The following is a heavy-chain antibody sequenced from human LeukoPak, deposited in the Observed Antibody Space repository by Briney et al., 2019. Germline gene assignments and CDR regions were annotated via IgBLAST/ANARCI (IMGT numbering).Heavy chain of an antibody. CDR2: ISGGSGTT. V-gene: IGHV3-23*01. Sequence: GGSLRLSCAASGFTFSSYAMSWVRPSPGKRLGWVSGISGGSGTTYYAFYADSVKGRVTVSRDNSKNTLYLQMNRLRAEDTAVYYCAKFYDILTGYFDYWGQGTLVTVSS. J-gene: IGHJ4*02. CDR3: AKFYDILTGYFDY. CDR1: GFTFSSYA. D-gene: IGHD3-9*01.